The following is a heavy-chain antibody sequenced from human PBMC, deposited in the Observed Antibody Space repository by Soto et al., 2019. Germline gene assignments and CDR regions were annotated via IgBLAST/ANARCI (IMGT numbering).Heavy chain of an antibody. D-gene: IGHD4-17*01. CDR1: RFTFNSYA. CDR3: ARGYGDYVAYFQH. V-gene: IGHV3-23*01. Sequence: GGSLRLSCAASRFTFNSYAMSWVRQAPGKGLEWVSAISGGGGSTYYADSVQGRFTISRDNSKNTLYLQMNSLRAEDTAVYYCARGYGDYVAYFQHWGQGTLVTVSS. J-gene: IGHJ1*01. CDR2: ISGGGGST.